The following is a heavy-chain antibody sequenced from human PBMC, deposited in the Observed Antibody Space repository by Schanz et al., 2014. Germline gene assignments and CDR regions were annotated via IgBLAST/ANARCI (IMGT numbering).Heavy chain of an antibody. D-gene: IGHD2-15*01. V-gene: IGHV4-39*01. CDR3: ARLEGCSGGSCYSLDL. CDR2: LYYSGRT. J-gene: IGHJ4*02. Sequence: QLQLQESGPGLVKPSETLSLTCTVSGASISSTRHYWGWVRQAPGKGLEWLGSLYYSGRTHNNPSLRGRVTMAVDTSKNQFSLRLSSVTAADTAVYYCARLEGCSGGSCYSLDLWGQGTLVTVSS. CDR1: GASISSTRHY.